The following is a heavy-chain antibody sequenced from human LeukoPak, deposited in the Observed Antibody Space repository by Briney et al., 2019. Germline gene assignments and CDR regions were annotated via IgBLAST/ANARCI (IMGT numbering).Heavy chain of an antibody. CDR2: INPNRGGT. Sequence: ASVKVSCKASGYTFTGYYMHWVRQAPGQGLEWMGWINPNRGGTNYAQKFQGRVTMTRDTSISTSYMELSWLRSDDTAVYYCARGGGIEYSYAKRFDYWGQGTLVTVSS. V-gene: IGHV1-2*02. CDR3: ARGGGIEYSYAKRFDY. D-gene: IGHD5-18*01. CDR1: GYTFTGYY. J-gene: IGHJ4*02.